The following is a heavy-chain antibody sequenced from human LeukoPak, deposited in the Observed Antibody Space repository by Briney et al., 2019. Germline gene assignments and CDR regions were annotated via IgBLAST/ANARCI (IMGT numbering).Heavy chain of an antibody. CDR3: ARDRGDYFDY. D-gene: IGHD3-10*01. V-gene: IGHV3-74*01. J-gene: IGHJ4*02. CDR2: IKSDGSST. Sequence: GGSLRLSCAASGFTFSSYWMHWVRQAPGKGLVWVSRIKSDGSSTSYADPVKGRFTISRDNAKNTLYLQVNSLRAEDTAVYYCARDRGDYFDYWGQGTLVTVSS. CDR1: GFTFSSYW.